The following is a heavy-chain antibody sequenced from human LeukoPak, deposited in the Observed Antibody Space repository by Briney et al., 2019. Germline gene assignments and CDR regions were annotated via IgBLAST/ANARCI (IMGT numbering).Heavy chain of an antibody. Sequence: ASVKVSCKASGYTFTSYDINWVRQATGQGLEWMGYMNPASGNKGYAQKFQGRVTMTTDTFISTAYMELSSLRSEDTAVYYCARVPREIASIWGQGTMVTVSS. D-gene: IGHD3-16*02. V-gene: IGHV1-8*01. CDR1: GYTFTSYD. CDR3: ARVPREIASI. J-gene: IGHJ3*02. CDR2: MNPASGNK.